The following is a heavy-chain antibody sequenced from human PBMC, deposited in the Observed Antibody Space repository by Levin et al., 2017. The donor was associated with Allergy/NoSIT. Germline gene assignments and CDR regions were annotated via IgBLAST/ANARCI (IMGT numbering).Heavy chain of an antibody. D-gene: IGHD6-19*01. CDR1: GFTFGTSW. V-gene: IGHV3-7*04. CDR2: LNQDGTKE. CDR3: ARGTYSSGWYPDTFDI. Sequence: LSLTCVASGFTFGTSWMSWVRQDPGKGLEWVANLNQDGTKEYYVSSMKGRFTVSRDNAKNSLYLQMNSLRVEDTAVYYCARGTYSSGWYPDTFDIWGQGTMVTVSS. J-gene: IGHJ3*02.